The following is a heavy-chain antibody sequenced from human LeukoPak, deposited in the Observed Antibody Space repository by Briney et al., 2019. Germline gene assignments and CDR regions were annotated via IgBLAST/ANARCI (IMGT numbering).Heavy chain of an antibody. D-gene: IGHD1-20*01. V-gene: IGHV3-66*01. CDR1: GFTVSGNY. Sequence: QSGGSLRLSCAASGFTVSGNYMSWVRQAPGKGLEWVSVTFSGGDNTHYADSVKGRFTISRDNSKNTLYLQMKSLRAEDTAVYYCARDRDLPITGTTSSMDVWGQGTTVTVSS. CDR2: TFSGGDNT. J-gene: IGHJ6*02. CDR3: ARDRDLPITGTTSSMDV.